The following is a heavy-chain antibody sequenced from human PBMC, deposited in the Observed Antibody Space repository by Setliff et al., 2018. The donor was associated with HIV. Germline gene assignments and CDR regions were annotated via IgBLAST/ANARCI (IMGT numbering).Heavy chain of an antibody. D-gene: IGHD6-13*01. V-gene: IGHV1-69*06. J-gene: IGHJ5*02. Sequence: SVKVSCKASGGTFRSNAISWVRQAPGQGLEWMGGIIPLFGTANYAQKFQGRVTITADKSTSTAYLELNSLRSEDSAIYYCAREIQIAVAAVGWFDPWGQGALVTSPQ. CDR3: AREIQIAVAAVGWFDP. CDR2: IIPLFGTA. CDR1: GGTFRSNA.